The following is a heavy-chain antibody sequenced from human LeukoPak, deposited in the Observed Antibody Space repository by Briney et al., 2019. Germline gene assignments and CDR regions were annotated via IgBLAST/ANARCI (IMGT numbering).Heavy chain of an antibody. CDR2: IPYDGSNK. CDR1: GFTFSSYA. D-gene: IGHD2-2*02. CDR3: ARTSVAAAISPYYFDY. J-gene: IGHJ4*02. Sequence: SGGSLRLSCAASGFTFSSYAMHWVRQAPGKGLEWVAVIPYDGSNKYYADSVKGRFTISRDNSKNTLYLQMNSLRAEDTAVYYCARTSVAAAISPYYFDYWGQGTLVTVSS. V-gene: IGHV3-30*04.